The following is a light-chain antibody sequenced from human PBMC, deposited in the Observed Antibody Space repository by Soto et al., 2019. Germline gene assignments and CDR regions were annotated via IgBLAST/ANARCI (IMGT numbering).Light chain of an antibody. V-gene: IGLV1-40*01. CDR3: QSYDISLSSSVV. CDR1: SSNIGAGYD. CDR2: ANS. J-gene: IGLJ2*01. Sequence: QSVLTQPPSVSGAPGQRVTISCTGSSSNIGAGYDVHWYQQLPGTAPKLLIYANSNRPSGVPDRFSGSKSGTSASLAITGLQAEDEAYYYCQSYDISLSSSVVFGGGTKLNVL.